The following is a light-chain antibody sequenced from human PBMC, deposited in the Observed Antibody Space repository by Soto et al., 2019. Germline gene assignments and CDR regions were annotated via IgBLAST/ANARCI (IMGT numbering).Light chain of an antibody. CDR3: QQYYKWPPFT. V-gene: IGKV3-15*01. J-gene: IGKJ3*01. CDR1: QSVTRY. Sequence: EIVLTQSPATLSLSPGERATLSCRASQSVTRYLAWYQQRPGQAPRLLLYNAATRATGIPARFSGRGFGTEFTLTISSLQSEDFALYYCQQYYKWPPFTFGPGTKVDIK. CDR2: NAA.